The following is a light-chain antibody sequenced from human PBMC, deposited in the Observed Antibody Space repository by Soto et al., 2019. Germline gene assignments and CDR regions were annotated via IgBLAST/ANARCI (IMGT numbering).Light chain of an antibody. CDR2: WDN. Sequence: QSVLTQAPSASGTPGQRVTISCSGSSSHIASHFVYWYQQFPGTAPKPLISWDNQRPSGVPDRFSGSKSGTSAFLVISGLRSEDEADYYCATWDDSLSGVVFGGGTKLTVL. CDR3: ATWDDSLSGVV. J-gene: IGLJ2*01. CDR1: SSHIASHF. V-gene: IGLV1-47*01.